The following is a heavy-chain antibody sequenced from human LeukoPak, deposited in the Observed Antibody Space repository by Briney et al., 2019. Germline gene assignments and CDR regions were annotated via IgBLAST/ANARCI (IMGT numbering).Heavy chain of an antibody. D-gene: IGHD3-10*01. CDR1: GGSISSYY. J-gene: IGHJ6*02. CDR3: ARDDIWFGELLPRRDYGMDV. Sequence: SETQSLTCTVSGGSISSYYWSWIRQPAGKGLEWIGRIYTSGSTNYNPSLRSRVTMSVDTSKNQFSLKLSSVTAADTAVYYCARDDIWFGELLPRRDYGMDVWGQGTTVTVSS. V-gene: IGHV4-4*07. CDR2: IYTSGST.